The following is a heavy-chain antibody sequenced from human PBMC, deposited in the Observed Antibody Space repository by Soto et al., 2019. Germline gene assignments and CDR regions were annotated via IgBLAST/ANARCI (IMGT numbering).Heavy chain of an antibody. J-gene: IGHJ4*02. Sequence: QVQLVQSGAEVRKPGSSVQVSCKASGGTFDNYAIVWVRQAPGQGLEWVGGIIPVLGAANYAQKFQDKVTITADASTSTAYMGMSSLTSEYTAVYYCAIVAPGLGYYFDYWGQGTVVTVSS. D-gene: IGHD5-12*01. CDR3: AIVAPGLGYYFDY. V-gene: IGHV1-69*01. CDR2: IIPVLGAA. CDR1: GGTFDNYA.